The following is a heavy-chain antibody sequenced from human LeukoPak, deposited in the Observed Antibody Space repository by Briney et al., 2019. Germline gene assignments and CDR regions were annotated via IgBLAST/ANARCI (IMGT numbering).Heavy chain of an antibody. CDR1: GGSISSGGYS. CDR3: ARSSYSYGHFDY. CDR2: IYNSGST. J-gene: IGHJ4*02. V-gene: IGHV4-30-2*01. Sequence: SQTLSLTCAVSGGSISSGGYSWSWIRQPPGKGLEWIGYIYNSGSTYYNPSLKSRVTISVDRSKNQFSLKLSSVTAADTAVYYCARSSYSYGHFDYWGQGTLVTVSS. D-gene: IGHD5-18*01.